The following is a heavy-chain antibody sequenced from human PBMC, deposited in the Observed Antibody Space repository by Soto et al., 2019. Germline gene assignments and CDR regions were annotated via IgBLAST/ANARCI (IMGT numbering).Heavy chain of an antibody. CDR2: IGGGGRLI. Sequence: EVHLVESGGGLVQRGGSLRLSCAASGFTFSSFSMNWVRQAPGRGPEWISYIGGGGRLISYADSVKGRFAISRDNAQNSLYLQMDSLRDEDTAVYYCARDLGWAFDCWGQGTLVTVSS. D-gene: IGHD6-19*01. J-gene: IGHJ4*02. CDR1: GFTFSSFS. CDR3: ARDLGWAFDC. V-gene: IGHV3-48*02.